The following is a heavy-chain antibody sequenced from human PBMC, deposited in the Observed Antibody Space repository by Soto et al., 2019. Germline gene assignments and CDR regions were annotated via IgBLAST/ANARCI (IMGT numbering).Heavy chain of an antibody. CDR2: IIPIFGTA. CDR1: GGTFSTYA. V-gene: IGHV1-69*12. D-gene: IGHD2-15*01. J-gene: IGHJ6*01. Sequence: QVQLVQSGAEVKKPGSSVKVSCKASGGTFSTYAISWVRQAPGQGLEWMGGIIPIFGTANYAQKFQGRVTITADESTSTAYMELSSLRSEDTAVYYCARRYCSAGSCYYYGMDVWGQGTTVTVSS. CDR3: ARRYCSAGSCYYYGMDV.